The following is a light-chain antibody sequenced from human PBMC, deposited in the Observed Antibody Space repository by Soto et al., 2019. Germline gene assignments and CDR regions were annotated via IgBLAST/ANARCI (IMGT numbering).Light chain of an antibody. CDR2: WAS. Sequence: DIVMTQSPDSLAVSLGERATINCKSSQSVLYSSNNKNYLAWYQQKPGQPPKLLIYWASTRESGVPDRFSASGSATDFTLTISSLQAEDVAVYYCQQYYSTRTFGQGTKLEIK. V-gene: IGKV4-1*01. CDR1: QSVLYSSNNKNY. J-gene: IGKJ2*02. CDR3: QQYYSTRT.